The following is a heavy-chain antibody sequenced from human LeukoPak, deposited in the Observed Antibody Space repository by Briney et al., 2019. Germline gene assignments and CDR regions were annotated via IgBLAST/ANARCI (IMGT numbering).Heavy chain of an antibody. D-gene: IGHD2-21*01. V-gene: IGHV4-59*01. J-gene: IGHJ4*02. CDR3: APYCGGYNCASY. Sequence: SETLSLTCTVSGGSISSYYWSWIRQPPGKGLECVGYIYYSGSTNYNPSLKSRCNISLESSKNMFSLKLSSVTAADTAVSYRAPYCGGYNCASYWGQGALVTVCS. CDR1: GGSISSYY. CDR2: IYYSGST.